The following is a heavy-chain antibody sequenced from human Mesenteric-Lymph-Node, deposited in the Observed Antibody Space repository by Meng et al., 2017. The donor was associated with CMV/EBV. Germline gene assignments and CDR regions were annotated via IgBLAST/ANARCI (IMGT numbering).Heavy chain of an antibody. CDR2: IFYTGST. CDR1: GGSVSSGSYY. Sequence: GSLRLSCTVSGGSVSSGSYYWSWIRQPPGKGLEWIGYIFYTGSTNYSPSLKSRVTISVDTSKNQFSLKLTSVTAADTAVYYCARGSGSSRPNFDYWGQGTLVTVSS. CDR3: ARGSGSSRPNFDY. D-gene: IGHD3-10*01. V-gene: IGHV4-61*01. J-gene: IGHJ4*02.